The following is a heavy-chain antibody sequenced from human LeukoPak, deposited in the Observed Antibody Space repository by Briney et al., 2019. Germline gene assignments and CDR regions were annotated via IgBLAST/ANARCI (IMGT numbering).Heavy chain of an antibody. Sequence: SETLSLTCTVSGGSISSYYWSWIRQPPGKGLEWIGYIYYSGSTNYNPSLKSRVTISVDTSKNQFSLKLSSVTAADTAVYYCARGDYGDYYYYYYMDVWGKGTTVTVSS. CDR3: ARGDYGDYYYYYYMDV. D-gene: IGHD4-17*01. J-gene: IGHJ6*03. CDR1: GGSISSYY. V-gene: IGHV4-59*01. CDR2: IYYSGST.